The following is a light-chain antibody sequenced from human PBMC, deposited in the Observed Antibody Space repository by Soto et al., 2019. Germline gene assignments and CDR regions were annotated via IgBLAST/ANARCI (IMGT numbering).Light chain of an antibody. Sequence: EIVLTQSPATLSLSPGERATLSCRASQSVSTYLAWYQQKPGQAPRLLIYDASNRATGIPARFSGSVSGTYFTLTISSLEPEDFAVYYCQQRAFGGGTKIEIK. CDR2: DAS. CDR3: QQRA. J-gene: IGKJ4*01. V-gene: IGKV3-11*01. CDR1: QSVSTY.